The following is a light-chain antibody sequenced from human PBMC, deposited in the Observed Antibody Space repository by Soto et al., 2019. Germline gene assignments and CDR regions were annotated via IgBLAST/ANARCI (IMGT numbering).Light chain of an antibody. CDR1: QSISKW. Sequence: DIQMTQSPSTLSASVVDRVTITFRASQSISKWLVWYQQKPGKAPKLLIYQASSLESGVPSRFSGSGYGTEFTLTISSLQPDDFATYYCQQYNTYLTFGGGTKVDIK. CDR2: QAS. J-gene: IGKJ4*01. CDR3: QQYNTYLT. V-gene: IGKV1-5*03.